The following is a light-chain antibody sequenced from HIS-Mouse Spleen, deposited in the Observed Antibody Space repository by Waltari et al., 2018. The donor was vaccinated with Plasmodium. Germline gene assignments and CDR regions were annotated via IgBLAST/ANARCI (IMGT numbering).Light chain of an antibody. CDR3: YSTDSSGNHRV. Sequence: SYELTQPPSVSVSPGQTARITCSGDALPKKYAYWYQQKSGQAPVLGIYEDSKRPSGVPKRVSGASSGTMATLTISGAQVEDEADYYCYSTDSSGNHRVFGGGTKLTVL. CDR2: EDS. CDR1: ALPKKY. J-gene: IGLJ3*02. V-gene: IGLV3-10*01.